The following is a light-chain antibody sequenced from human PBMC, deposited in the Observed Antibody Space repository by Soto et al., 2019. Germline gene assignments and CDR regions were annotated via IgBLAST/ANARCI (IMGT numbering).Light chain of an antibody. Sequence: DIQITQSPSSLSASVGDRVTITCRASQGISNYLAWYQQKPGKVPKLLIYAASTLQSGVPSRLSGSGSGTDFTLTISSLQPEDVATYYCQKYNSAPWTFGQGTKVEIK. CDR1: QGISNY. V-gene: IGKV1-27*01. J-gene: IGKJ1*01. CDR2: AAS. CDR3: QKYNSAPWT.